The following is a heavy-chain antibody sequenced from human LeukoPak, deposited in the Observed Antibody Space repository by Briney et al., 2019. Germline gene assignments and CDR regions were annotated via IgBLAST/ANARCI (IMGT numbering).Heavy chain of an antibody. CDR1: GFTFNNYA. J-gene: IGHJ6*03. D-gene: IGHD1-26*01. CDR2: INGNGAAT. Sequence: QPGGSLRLSCVASGFTFNNYAMHWVRQAPGKGLEWVSTINGNGAATYADSFKGRFLISRDDSKSTVYLRMNKLRVEDSGLYYCANGLAASGNFLLRDYYYFIDVWGKGTTVIVS. CDR3: ANGLAASGNFLLRDYYYFIDV. V-gene: IGHV3-23*01.